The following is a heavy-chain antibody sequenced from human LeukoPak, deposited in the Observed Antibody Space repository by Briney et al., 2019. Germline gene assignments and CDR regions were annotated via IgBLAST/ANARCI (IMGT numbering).Heavy chain of an antibody. CDR1: GFSFGTYW. J-gene: IGHJ4*02. V-gene: IGHV3-7*01. D-gene: IGHD5-18*01. CDR2: IKHDGSDA. CDR3: VKGGWIHILDY. Sequence: PGGSLRLSCAASGFSFGTYWMTWVRQTPGKGLEWVANIKHDGSDAYYVDSVAGRLTVSRDNAKNSLYLQMNSLRAEDTAVYYCVKGGWIHILDYWGRGTLVTVSP.